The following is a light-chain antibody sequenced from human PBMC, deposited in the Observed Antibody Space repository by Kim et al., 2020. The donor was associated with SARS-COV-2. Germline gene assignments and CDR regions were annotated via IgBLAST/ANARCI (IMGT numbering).Light chain of an antibody. CDR3: QKYDSAPRT. J-gene: IGKJ1*01. CDR1: QAIMNY. Sequence: ASLRDRGTVTCRASQAIMNYLAWYQQRPGKVPKLLIYAASTLQSGVPSRFSGSGSGTDFTLTISSLQPEDVATYYCQKYDSAPRTFGQGTKVDIK. V-gene: IGKV1-27*01. CDR2: AAS.